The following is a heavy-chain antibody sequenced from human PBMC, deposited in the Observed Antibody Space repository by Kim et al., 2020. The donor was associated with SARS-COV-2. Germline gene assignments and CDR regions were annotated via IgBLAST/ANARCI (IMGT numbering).Heavy chain of an antibody. V-gene: IGHV4-59*08. Sequence: SETLSLTCTVSGGSISSYYWSWIRQPPGKGLEWIGYIYYSGSTNYNPSLKSRVTISVDTSKNQFSLKLSSVTAADTAVYYCARWFDYYYGMDVWGQGTTVTVSS. D-gene: IGHD3-10*01. CDR3: ARWFDYYYGMDV. J-gene: IGHJ6*02. CDR1: GGSISSYY. CDR2: IYYSGST.